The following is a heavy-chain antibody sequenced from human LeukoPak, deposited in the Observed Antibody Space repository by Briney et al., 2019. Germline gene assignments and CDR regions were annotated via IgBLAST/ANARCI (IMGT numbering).Heavy chain of an antibody. CDR2: ISGSGGST. CDR1: GFTFTSYA. V-gene: IGHV3-23*01. CDR3: AKDSKTYSGSYGVDY. J-gene: IGHJ4*02. D-gene: IGHD1-26*01. Sequence: GGSLRLSCAASGFTFTSYAMIWVRQAPGKGLEWVSAISGSGGSTYYADSVKGRFTISRDNSKNTLYLQMNSLRAEDTAVYYCAKDSKTYSGSYGVDYWGQGTLVTVSS.